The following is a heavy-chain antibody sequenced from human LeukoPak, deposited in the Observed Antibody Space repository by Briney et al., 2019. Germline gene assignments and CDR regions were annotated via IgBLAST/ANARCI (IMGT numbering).Heavy chain of an antibody. CDR1: GFTFSSYA. J-gene: IGHJ4*02. D-gene: IGHD6-19*01. Sequence: GGSLRLSCAASGFTFSSYAMHWVRQAPGKGLEWVAVISYDGSNKYYADSVKGRFTTSRDNSKNTLYLQMNSLRAEDTAVYYCARGNTYSSGWSRSHYFDYWGQGTLVTVSS. CDR2: ISYDGSNK. CDR3: ARGNTYSSGWSRSHYFDY. V-gene: IGHV3-30-3*01.